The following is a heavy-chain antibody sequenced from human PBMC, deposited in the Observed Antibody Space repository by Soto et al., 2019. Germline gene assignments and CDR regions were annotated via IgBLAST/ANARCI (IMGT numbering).Heavy chain of an antibody. CDR2: IFSGGTT. Sequence: EVQLVESGGGLVQPGGSLRLSCAASGFTVSGFYMSWVRQAPGKGLEWVSVIFSGGTTYYADSVKGRFTISRDNSKNTLYLDMNNLRAEDTAVYYCARVFYNIVGVPAAKWFDPWGQGTLVTVSS. D-gene: IGHD2-2*01. J-gene: IGHJ5*02. CDR1: GFTVSGFY. CDR3: ARVFYNIVGVPAAKWFDP. V-gene: IGHV3-66*01.